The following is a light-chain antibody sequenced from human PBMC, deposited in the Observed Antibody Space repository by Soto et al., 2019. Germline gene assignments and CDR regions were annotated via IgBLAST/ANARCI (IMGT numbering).Light chain of an antibody. Sequence: DIQMTQSPSSLSASVGDRVTITCQASQDISNYLNWYQQKLGKAPKLLIYDASNLETGVPARFSGSGSGTEFTLTISSLQPDDFATYYCQQYNTYSTFGQGTRLEIK. V-gene: IGKV1-33*01. CDR3: QQYNTYST. CDR1: QDISNY. CDR2: DAS. J-gene: IGKJ5*01.